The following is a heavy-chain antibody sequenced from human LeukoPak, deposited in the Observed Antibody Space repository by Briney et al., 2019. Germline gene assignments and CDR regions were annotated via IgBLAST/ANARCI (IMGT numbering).Heavy chain of an antibody. Sequence: GGSLRLSCAASGFTFSSYAMSWVCQAPGKGLEWVSAISGSGGSTYYADSVKGRFTISRDNSKNTLYLQMNSLRAEDTAVYYCANSGIAVAGGEVYWGQGTLVTVSS. CDR3: ANSGIAVAGGEVY. V-gene: IGHV3-23*01. CDR1: GFTFSSYA. CDR2: ISGSGGST. D-gene: IGHD6-19*01. J-gene: IGHJ4*02.